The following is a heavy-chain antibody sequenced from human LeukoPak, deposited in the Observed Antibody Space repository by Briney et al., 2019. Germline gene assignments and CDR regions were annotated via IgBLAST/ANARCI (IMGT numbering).Heavy chain of an antibody. J-gene: IGHJ6*03. CDR3: ARDGYGNNYMDV. CDR2: IYSGDTT. CDR1: GFSVSSNF. Sequence: PGGSLRLSCAASGFSVSSNFMSWVRQAPGKGLEWVSVIYSGDTTYYADPVKGRFTISRDNSKNTLSLQMNNLRAEDTAVYYCARDGYGNNYMDVWGKGTTVTVSS. D-gene: IGHD1/OR15-1a*01. V-gene: IGHV3-53*01.